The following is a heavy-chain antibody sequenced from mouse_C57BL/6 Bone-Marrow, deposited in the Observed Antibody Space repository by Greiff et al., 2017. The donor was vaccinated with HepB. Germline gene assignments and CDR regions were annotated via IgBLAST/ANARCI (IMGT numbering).Heavy chain of an antibody. CDR1: GYTFTSYG. CDR3: AMSSSYEGAMDY. J-gene: IGHJ4*01. Sequence: VKLMESGAELARPGASVKLSCKASGYTFTSYGISWVKQRTGQGLEWIGEIYPRSGNTYYNEKFKGKATLTADKSSSTAYMELRSLTSEDSAVYFCAMSSSYEGAMDYWGQGTSVTVSS. V-gene: IGHV1-81*01. CDR2: IYPRSGNT. D-gene: IGHD1-1*01.